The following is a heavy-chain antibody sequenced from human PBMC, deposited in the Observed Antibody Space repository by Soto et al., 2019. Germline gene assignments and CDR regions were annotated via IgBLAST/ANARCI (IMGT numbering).Heavy chain of an antibody. V-gene: IGHV4-61*01. D-gene: IGHD3-10*01. CDR3: ARDRAYYYGSGMKKTDPHEEEKKETETNYYYYYGMDV. J-gene: IGHJ6*02. CDR2: IYYSGST. Sequence: TSETLSLTCTVSGGSVSSGSYYWSWIRQPPGKGLEGIGYIYYSGSTNYNPSLKSRVTISVDTSKNQFSLKLSSVTAADTAVYYCARDRAYYYGSGMKKTDPHEEEKKETETNYYYYYGMDVWAQGTTVTVSS. CDR1: GGSVSSGSYY.